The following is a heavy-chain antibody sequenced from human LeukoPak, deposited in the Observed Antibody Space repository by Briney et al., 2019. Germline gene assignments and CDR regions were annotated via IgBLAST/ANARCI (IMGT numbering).Heavy chain of an antibody. V-gene: IGHV3-66*01. CDR1: GFTVSSNY. J-gene: IGHJ6*02. CDR3: ARDLGVGRRSRCYGMDV. CDR2: IYSGGST. Sequence: GGSLRLSCAASGFTVSSNYMSWVRQAPGKGLEWVSVIYSGGSTYYADSVKGRFTISRDNSKNTLYLQMNSLRAEDTAVYYCARDLGVGRRSRCYGMDVWGQGTTVTVSS. D-gene: IGHD4-17*01.